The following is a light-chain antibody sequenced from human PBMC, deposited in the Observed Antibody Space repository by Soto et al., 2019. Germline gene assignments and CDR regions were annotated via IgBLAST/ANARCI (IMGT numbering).Light chain of an antibody. V-gene: IGLV2-14*01. CDR3: GSYSSSTTVV. CDR1: SSDVGGYNY. CDR2: DVS. J-gene: IGLJ2*01. Sequence: QSALTQPASVSWSPGQSITISCTGTSSDVGGYNYVSWYQQHSDKAPKLMIYDVSNRPSGVSNRFSGSKSCNTASLTISGIVAEDEAAYCCGSYSSSTTVVFGGGTNLAVL.